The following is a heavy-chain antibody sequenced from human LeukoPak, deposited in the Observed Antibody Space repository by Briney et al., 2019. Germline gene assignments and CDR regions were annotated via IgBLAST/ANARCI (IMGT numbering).Heavy chain of an antibody. CDR2: IYYSGST. Sequence: PSETLSLTCTVSGGSISSYYWSWIRQPPGNGLEWIGYIYYSGSTNYNPSLKSRVTISVDTSKNQFSLKLSSVTAADTAVHYCARRDSSSWQFQHWGQGTLVTVSS. CDR1: GGSISSYY. D-gene: IGHD6-13*01. CDR3: ARRDSSSWQFQH. J-gene: IGHJ1*01. V-gene: IGHV4-59*01.